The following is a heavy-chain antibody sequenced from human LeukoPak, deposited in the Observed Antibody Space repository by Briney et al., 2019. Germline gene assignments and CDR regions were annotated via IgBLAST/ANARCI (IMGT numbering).Heavy chain of an antibody. CDR1: GGSISSGGYY. Sequence: SETLSLTCTVSGGSISSGGYYWSWIRQHPGKGLEWTGYIYYSGSTYYNPSLKSRVTISVDTSKNQFSLKLSSVTAADTAVYYCARILYSSSWVDYWGQGTLVTVSS. J-gene: IGHJ4*02. D-gene: IGHD6-13*01. V-gene: IGHV4-31*03. CDR2: IYYSGST. CDR3: ARILYSSSWVDY.